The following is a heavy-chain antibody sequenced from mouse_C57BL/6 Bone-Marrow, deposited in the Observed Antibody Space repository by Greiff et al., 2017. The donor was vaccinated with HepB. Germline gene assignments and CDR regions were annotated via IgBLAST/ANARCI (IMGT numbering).Heavy chain of an antibody. CDR1: GFTFSDYG. J-gene: IGHJ2*01. CDR2: ISSGSSTI. V-gene: IGHV5-17*01. D-gene: IGHD1-1*01. CDR3: ARRAGSSPYYFDY. Sequence: DVKLVESGGGLVKPGGSLKLSCAASGFTFSDYGMHWVRQAPEKGLEWVAYISSGSSTIYYADTVKGRFTISRDNAKNTLFLQMTSLRSEDTAMYYCARRAGSSPYYFDYWGQGTTLTVSS.